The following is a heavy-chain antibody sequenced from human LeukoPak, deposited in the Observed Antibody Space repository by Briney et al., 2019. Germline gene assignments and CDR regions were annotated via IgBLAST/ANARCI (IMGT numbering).Heavy chain of an antibody. J-gene: IGHJ4*02. CDR2: IQYDGSNK. CDR1: GFTFSYYG. CDR3: AKDDKIVVMAAATLDY. V-gene: IGHV3-30*02. D-gene: IGHD2-15*01. Sequence: PGGSLRLSCAASGFTFSYYGMHWVRQAPGKGLEWVAFIQYDGSNKYYADSVKGRFTISRDNSKNTLYLQMNSLRAEDTALYYCAKDDKIVVMAAATLDYWGQGTLVTVSS.